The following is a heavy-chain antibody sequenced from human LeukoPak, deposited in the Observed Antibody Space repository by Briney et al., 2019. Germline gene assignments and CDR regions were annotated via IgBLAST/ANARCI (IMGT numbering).Heavy chain of an antibody. J-gene: IGHJ3*02. V-gene: IGHV1-69*04. CDR3: AREKGYCSSTSCFDAFDI. CDR2: IIPILGIA. CDR1: GGTFSSYT. D-gene: IGHD2-2*01. Sequence: SVKVSCKASGGTFSSYTISWVRQAPGQGLEWMGRIIPILGIANYAQKFQGRVTITADKSTSTAYMELSSLRSEDTAVYYCAREKGYCSSTSCFDAFDIWGQGTMVTVSP.